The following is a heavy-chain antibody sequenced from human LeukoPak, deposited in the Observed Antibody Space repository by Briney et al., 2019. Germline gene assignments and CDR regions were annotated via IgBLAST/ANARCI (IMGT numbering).Heavy chain of an antibody. Sequence: SVKVSCMASGYTFTSYDINWVRQATGQGLEWMGGIIPIFGTANYAQKFQGRVTITTDESTSTAYMELSSLRSEDTAVYYCARDAPYSSSWYSFDYWGQGTLVTVSS. CDR1: GYTFTSYD. J-gene: IGHJ4*02. CDR2: IIPIFGTA. CDR3: ARDAPYSSSWYSFDY. V-gene: IGHV1-69*05. D-gene: IGHD6-13*01.